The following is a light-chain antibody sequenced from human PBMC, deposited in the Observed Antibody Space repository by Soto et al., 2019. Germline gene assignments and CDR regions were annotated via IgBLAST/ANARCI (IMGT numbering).Light chain of an antibody. Sequence: ALTQPASVSGSPGQSITISCTGTSSDVGGYIYVSWYQQHPGKAPKLMIYEVSNRPSGVSNRFSGSKSGNTASLTISGLQAEDEADYYCSSYTSSNTLYVFGTGTKVTVL. V-gene: IGLV2-14*01. CDR3: SSYTSSNTLYV. CDR1: SSDVGGYIY. CDR2: EVS. J-gene: IGLJ1*01.